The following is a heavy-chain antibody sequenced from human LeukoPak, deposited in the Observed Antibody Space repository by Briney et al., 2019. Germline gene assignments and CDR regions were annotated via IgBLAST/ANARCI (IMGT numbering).Heavy chain of an antibody. CDR2: VYPSGST. Sequence: SETLSLTCTVSSDSISSSFWSWIRQPAGKGLEWIGRVYPSGSTNYNPSLKSRVTMSLDTSKNQFSLKLKSVTAADTAVYYCARWDRYSSGFDYWGQGTLVTISS. CDR1: SDSISSSF. J-gene: IGHJ4*02. D-gene: IGHD6-19*01. CDR3: ARWDRYSSGFDY. V-gene: IGHV4-4*07.